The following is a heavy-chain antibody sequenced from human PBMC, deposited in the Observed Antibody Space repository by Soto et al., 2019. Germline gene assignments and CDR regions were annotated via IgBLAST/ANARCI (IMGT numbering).Heavy chain of an antibody. CDR1: GGSISSSPYY. Sequence: TLSLTCTVSGGSISSSPYYWGWVRQPPGMGLEWIGSIYYSGSTYYSPSLKSRATISVDTSKNQFFLRLSSVAAADPAVYYCARVVRDSWGQGTLVIVSS. CDR3: ARVVRDS. CDR2: IYYSGST. J-gene: IGHJ4*02. V-gene: IGHV4-39*01. D-gene: IGHD3-10*02.